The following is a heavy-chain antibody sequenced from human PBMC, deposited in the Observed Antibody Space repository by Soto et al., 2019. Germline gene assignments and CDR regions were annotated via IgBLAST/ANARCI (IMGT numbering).Heavy chain of an antibody. CDR2: ISYDGSSK. V-gene: IGHV3-30*18. D-gene: IGHD3-3*01. CDR1: GFTFSSYG. J-gene: IGHJ4*02. Sequence: GGSLRLSCAASGFTFSSYGMHWVRQAPGKGLEWVAVISYDGSSKYYAVSVKGRFTISRDNSKNTLYLQMNSLRAEDTAVYYCAKDRFYDFWSGPTYFDYWGQGTLVTVSS. CDR3: AKDRFYDFWSGPTYFDY.